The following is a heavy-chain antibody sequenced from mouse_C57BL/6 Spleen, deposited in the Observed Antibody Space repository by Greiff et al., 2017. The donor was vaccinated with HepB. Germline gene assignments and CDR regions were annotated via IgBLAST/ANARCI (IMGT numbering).Heavy chain of an antibody. Sequence: VQLQQPGAELVRPGSSVKLSCKASGYTFTSYWMDWVKQRPGQGLEWIGNIYPSDSETHYNQKFKDKATLTVDKSSSTAYMQLSSLTSEDSAVYYCARLTTVVADWYFDVWGTGTTVTVSS. CDR1: GYTFTSYW. D-gene: IGHD1-1*01. CDR3: ARLTTVVADWYFDV. V-gene: IGHV1-61*01. CDR2: IYPSDSET. J-gene: IGHJ1*03.